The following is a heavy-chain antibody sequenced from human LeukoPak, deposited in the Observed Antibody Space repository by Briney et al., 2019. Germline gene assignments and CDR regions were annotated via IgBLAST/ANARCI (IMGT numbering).Heavy chain of an antibody. J-gene: IGHJ4*02. Sequence: SETLSLTCAVYGGSFSGHYWSWIRQPPGKGLEWIGEINHSGSTNYNPSLKSRVTISVDTSKNQFSLKLSSVTAADTAVYYCARSSRRDGHNFSLQYWGQGTLVTVSS. CDR1: GGSFSGHY. V-gene: IGHV4-34*01. CDR2: INHSGST. D-gene: IGHD5-24*01. CDR3: ARSSRRDGHNFSLQY.